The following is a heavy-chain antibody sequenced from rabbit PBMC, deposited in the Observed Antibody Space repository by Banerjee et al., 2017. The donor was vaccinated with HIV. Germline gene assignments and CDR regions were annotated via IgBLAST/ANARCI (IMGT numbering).Heavy chain of an antibody. CDR1: GFDFSNYG. D-gene: IGHD3-1*01. V-gene: IGHV1S47*01. CDR3: VRDTWAFNL. CDR2: IEPIFGNT. J-gene: IGHJ4*01. Sequence: QEQLVESGGGLVQPGGSLKLSCKASGFDFSNYGVSWVRQAPGKGLEWIGYIEPIFGNTYYANWVNGRFTISSHNTQNTVSLQLNSLTAADTATYFCVRDTWAFNLWGPGTLVTVS.